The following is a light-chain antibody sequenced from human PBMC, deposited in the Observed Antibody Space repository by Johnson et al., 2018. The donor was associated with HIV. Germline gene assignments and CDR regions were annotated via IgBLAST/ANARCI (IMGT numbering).Light chain of an antibody. V-gene: IGLV1-51*02. CDR3: GTWYTSLSAPYV. J-gene: IGLJ1*01. CDR1: SSNIGNNY. Sequence: QSVLTQPPSVSAAPGQKVTISCSGSSSNIGNNYVSWYQQLPGTAPKLLICENNKRPSGIPDRFSGSKSGTSATLGITGLQTGDEADYYCGTWYTSLSAPYVFGAATKVSVL. CDR2: ENN.